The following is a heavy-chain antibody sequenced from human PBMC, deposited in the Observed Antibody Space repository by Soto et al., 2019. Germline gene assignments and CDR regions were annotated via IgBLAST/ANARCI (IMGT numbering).Heavy chain of an antibody. Sequence: SVKLSCKASGGTFSSEAISWVRQAPGQGLEWVGVIIPIFGTASYAQRFQGRVTITGDEVTSTAYKELSSLGSEDTAVYYCARVDITMVWGVIIADNLFDPWGRGSLVPVS. CDR1: GGTFSSEA. CDR2: IIPIFGTA. J-gene: IGHJ5*02. D-gene: IGHD3-10*01. CDR3: ARVDITMVWGVIIADNLFDP. V-gene: IGHV1-69*13.